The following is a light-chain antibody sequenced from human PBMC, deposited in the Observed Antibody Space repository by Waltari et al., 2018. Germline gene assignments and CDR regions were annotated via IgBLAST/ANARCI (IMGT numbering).Light chain of an antibody. J-gene: IGLJ2*01. V-gene: IGLV2-14*01. CDR1: SSAVGGYNY. CDR2: EVS. CDR3: SSYTSSSTLVV. Sequence: QSALTQPASVSGSPGQSITISCTGTSSAVGGYNYVSWYQQHPGKAPKLMIYEVSNRPSGVSNRFSGSKSGNTASLTISGLQAEDEADYYCSSYTSSSTLVVFGGGTKPTVL.